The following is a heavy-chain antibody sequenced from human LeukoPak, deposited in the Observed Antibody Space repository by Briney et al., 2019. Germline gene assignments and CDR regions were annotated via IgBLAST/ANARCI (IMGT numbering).Heavy chain of an antibody. Sequence: SETLSLTCTVSGDSIRSSSSYYWGWIRQPPGKGLEWIGSVYYSGNTYYNPSLKTRVTISADTSKNQFSLKLSSVTAADTAVYYCARNKHTSGWSTFDYWGQGTLVTVSS. CDR3: ARNKHTSGWSTFDY. J-gene: IGHJ4*02. CDR2: VYYSGNT. D-gene: IGHD6-19*01. V-gene: IGHV4-39*01. CDR1: GDSIRSSSSYY.